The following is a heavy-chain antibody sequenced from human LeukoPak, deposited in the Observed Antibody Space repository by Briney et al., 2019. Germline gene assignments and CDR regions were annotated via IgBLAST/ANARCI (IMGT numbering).Heavy chain of an antibody. V-gene: IGHV1-69*04. D-gene: IGHD1-26*01. CDR2: IIPILGIA. J-gene: IGHJ4*02. Sequence: SVKVSCKASGGTFSSYAISWVRQAPGQGLEWMGRIIPILGIANYAQKFQGRVTITADKSTSTAYMELSSLRSEDTAVYYCARVGSLKAKFDYWGQGTLVTVSS. CDR3: ARVGSLKAKFDY. CDR1: GGTFSSYA.